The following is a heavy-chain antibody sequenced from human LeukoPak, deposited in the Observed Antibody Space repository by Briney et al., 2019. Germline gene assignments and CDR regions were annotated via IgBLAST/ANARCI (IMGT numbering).Heavy chain of an antibody. CDR3: ARDLWSHGSGIVYY. V-gene: IGHV3-21*01. CDR2: ISSGSSYI. Sequence: GGSLRLSGAASGFTFSSYSMNWVRQAPEKGLEWVSSISSGSSYIYYADSVKGRFTISRDNAKNSLYLQMNSLRAEDTAVYYCARDLWSHGSGIVYYWGQGTLVTVSS. J-gene: IGHJ4*02. CDR1: GFTFSSYS. D-gene: IGHD3-10*01.